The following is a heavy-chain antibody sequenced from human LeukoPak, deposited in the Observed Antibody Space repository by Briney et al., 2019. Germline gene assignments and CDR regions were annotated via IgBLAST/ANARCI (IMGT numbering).Heavy chain of an antibody. CDR1: SGSMSNFY. J-gene: IGHJ4*02. CDR2: IYYSGST. Sequence: SETLSLTCTVSSGSMSNFYWSWIRQPPGKGLEWIGYIYYSGSTNYNPSLKSRVTTSVDTSKNQFSLKLSSVTAADTAVYYCVRLDSSYSSSSPLNYWGQGTLVTVSS. V-gene: IGHV4-59*08. CDR3: VRLDSSYSSSSPLNY. D-gene: IGHD6-13*01.